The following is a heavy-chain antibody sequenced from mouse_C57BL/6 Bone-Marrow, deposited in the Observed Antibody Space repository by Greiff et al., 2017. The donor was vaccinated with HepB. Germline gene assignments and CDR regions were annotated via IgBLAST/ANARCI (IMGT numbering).Heavy chain of an antibody. J-gene: IGHJ4*01. Sequence: EVKLQQSGPGLVKPSQSLSLTCSVTGYSITSGYYWNWIRQFPGNKLEWMGYISYDGSNNYNPSLKNRISITRDTSKNQFFLKLNSVTTEDTATYYCAREVVAHYAMDYWGQGTSVTVSS. CDR1: GYSITSGYY. CDR3: AREVVAHYAMDY. CDR2: ISYDGSN. D-gene: IGHD1-1*01. V-gene: IGHV3-6*01.